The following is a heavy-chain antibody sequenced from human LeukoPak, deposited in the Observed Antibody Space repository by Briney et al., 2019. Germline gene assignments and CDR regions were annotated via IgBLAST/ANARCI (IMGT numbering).Heavy chain of an antibody. CDR2: INPNSGGT. Sequence: ASVKVSCKASGYTFTGYYMHWVRQAPGQGLEWMGWINPNSGGTKYEQKFRGRVTMTRDTSISTAYMELSRLRSDDTAVYYCAREKRVAGSRGGFDPWGQGTLVTVSS. D-gene: IGHD6-19*01. CDR3: AREKRVAGSRGGFDP. V-gene: IGHV1-2*02. CDR1: GYTFTGYY. J-gene: IGHJ5*02.